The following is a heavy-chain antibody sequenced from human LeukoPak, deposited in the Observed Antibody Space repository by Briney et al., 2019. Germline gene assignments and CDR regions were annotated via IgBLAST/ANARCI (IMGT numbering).Heavy chain of an antibody. D-gene: IGHD1-26*01. CDR3: AKDGVDGGAYYGFCYC. J-gene: IGHJ4*02. Sequence: GGSLRLSCAASGFTFSSSAMHWVRQAPDKGLEWVAVISYDGSNKYYADSVKGRFTISRDNSKNTLYLQMNSLRAEDTAVYYCAKDGVDGGAYYGFCYCWGQGTLVTVSS. CDR2: ISYDGSNK. CDR1: GFTFSSSA. V-gene: IGHV3-30-3*01.